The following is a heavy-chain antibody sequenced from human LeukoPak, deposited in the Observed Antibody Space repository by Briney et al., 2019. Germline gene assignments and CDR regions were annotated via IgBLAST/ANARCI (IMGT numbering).Heavy chain of an antibody. CDR1: GVTFSDYS. CDR3: ATRGGPSYFMDV. J-gene: IGHJ6*03. D-gene: IGHD3-16*01. Sequence: GGSLRLSCAVSGVTFSDYSMNWVRQAPGKGLEWISYISKYNTIYNADSVKGRFLISRDNAKNSLYLQLNSLRPEDTAIYYCATRGGPSYFMDVWGKGTTVTVSS. CDR2: ISKYNTI. V-gene: IGHV3-48*01.